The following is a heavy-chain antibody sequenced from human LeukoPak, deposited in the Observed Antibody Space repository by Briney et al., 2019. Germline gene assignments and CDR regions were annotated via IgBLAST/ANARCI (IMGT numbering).Heavy chain of an antibody. Sequence: GGSLRLSCAASGFTFSSYGMHWVRQAPGKGLEWVAVISYDGSNKYYADSVKGRFTISRDNSKNTLYLQMNSLRAEDTAVYYCAKEGVTPPRVGLSGSQTPFDYWGQGTLVTVSS. CDR2: ISYDGSNK. V-gene: IGHV3-30*18. D-gene: IGHD1-26*01. J-gene: IGHJ4*02. CDR1: GFTFSSYG. CDR3: AKEGVTPPRVGLSGSQTPFDY.